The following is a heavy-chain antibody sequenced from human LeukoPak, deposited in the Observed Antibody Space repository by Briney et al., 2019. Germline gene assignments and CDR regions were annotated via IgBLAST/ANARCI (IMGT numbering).Heavy chain of an antibody. CDR1: GGSFSGYY. D-gene: IGHD3-22*01. Sequence: SETLSLTCAVYGGSFSGYYWSWIRQPPGKGLEWIGEINHSGSTNYNPSLKSRVTISVDTSKNQFSLKLSSVTAADTAVYYCAAKRRGDSRRIDYWGQGTLVTVSS. V-gene: IGHV4-34*01. J-gene: IGHJ4*02. CDR2: INHSGST. CDR3: AAKRRGDSRRIDY.